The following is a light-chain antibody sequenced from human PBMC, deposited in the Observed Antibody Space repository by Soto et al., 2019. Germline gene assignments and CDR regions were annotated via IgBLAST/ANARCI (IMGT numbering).Light chain of an antibody. Sequence: DMQLTHSPSFLSASVGDRVSITCLASQDISDDVAWYQQRPVKAPKLLIYAASTLQSGVPSRFSGSGSGTEFTLTISSLQTDDFATYYCQQCNGYSRTFGQGTKVDNK. J-gene: IGKJ1*01. CDR2: AAS. V-gene: IGKV1-9*01. CDR1: QDISDD. CDR3: QQCNGYSRT.